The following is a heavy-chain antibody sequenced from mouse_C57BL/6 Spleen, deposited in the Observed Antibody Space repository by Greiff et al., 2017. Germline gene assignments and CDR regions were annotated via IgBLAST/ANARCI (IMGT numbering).Heavy chain of an antibody. Sequence: QVQLQQSGPELVKPGASVKISCKASGYSFTSYYIHWVKQRPGQGLEWIGWIYPGSGNTKYNEKFKGKATLTADTSSSTAYMQLSSLTSEDSAVYYCARGATTVVETRNAMDHWAQGTSVTVSS. CDR2: IYPGSGNT. CDR3: ARGATTVVETRNAMDH. CDR1: GYSFTSYY. J-gene: IGHJ4*01. D-gene: IGHD1-1*01. V-gene: IGHV1-66*01.